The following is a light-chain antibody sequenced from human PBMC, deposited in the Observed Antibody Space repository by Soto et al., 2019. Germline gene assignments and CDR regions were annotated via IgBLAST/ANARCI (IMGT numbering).Light chain of an antibody. V-gene: IGKV3-20*01. CDR2: TTS. Sequence: EIVLTQSPGTLSLSPGERATLSCTASQSVTSSCLAWYQRRPGRGPRLLIHTTSIRATDIPDRFSGSGSGTDFTLTISRLEPEDSGVYYCQQCGGSPLFSFGPGTRVDI. CDR3: QQCGGSPLFS. CDR1: QSVTSSC. J-gene: IGKJ3*01.